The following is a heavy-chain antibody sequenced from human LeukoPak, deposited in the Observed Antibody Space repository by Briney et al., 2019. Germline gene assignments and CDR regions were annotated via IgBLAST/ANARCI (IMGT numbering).Heavy chain of an antibody. CDR1: GFTFSSHA. Sequence: GGSLRLSCAASGFTFSSHAMHWARQAPGKGLEWVAVIWSDGSGKKYAESVKGRFTISRDNSKNTLYLHVDSLRAEDTAVYYCARVFSGSGSTGSFDYWGQGTLVTVSS. CDR3: ARVFSGSGSTGSFDY. J-gene: IGHJ4*02. V-gene: IGHV3-33*01. D-gene: IGHD3-22*01. CDR2: IWSDGSGK.